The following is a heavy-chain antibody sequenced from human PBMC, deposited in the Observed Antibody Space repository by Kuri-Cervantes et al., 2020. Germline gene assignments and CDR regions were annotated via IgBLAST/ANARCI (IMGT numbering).Heavy chain of an antibody. Sequence: GGSLRLSCAASGFTFSSYAMHWVRQAPGKGLEWVAVISYDGSNKYYADSVKGRFTISRDNSKNTLYLQMNSLRAEDTAVYYCAKAIHGGIVDYWGQGTLVTVSS. J-gene: IGHJ4*02. CDR2: ISYDGSNK. CDR3: AKAIHGGIVDY. V-gene: IGHV3-30-3*01. CDR1: GFTFSSYA. D-gene: IGHD4-23*01.